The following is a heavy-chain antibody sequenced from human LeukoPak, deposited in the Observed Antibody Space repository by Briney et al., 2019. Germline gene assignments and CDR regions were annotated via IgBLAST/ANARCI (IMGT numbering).Heavy chain of an antibody. D-gene: IGHD2-21*02. CDR3: ARDMRYCGGDCYWDY. V-gene: IGHV1-18*01. Sequence: ASVKVSCKASGYTFTSYGISWVRLAPGQGLEWMGWISAYNGNTNYAQKLQGRVTMTTDTSTSTAYMELRSLRSDDTAVYYCARDMRYCGGDCYWDYWGQGTLVTVSS. CDR1: GYTFTSYG. CDR2: ISAYNGNT. J-gene: IGHJ4*02.